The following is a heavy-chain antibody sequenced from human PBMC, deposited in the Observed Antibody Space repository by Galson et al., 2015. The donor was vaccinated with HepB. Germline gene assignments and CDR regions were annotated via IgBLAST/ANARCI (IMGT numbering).Heavy chain of an antibody. CDR2: IDPADSYT. CDR3: ARSPYLGGSSRYTLFDN. D-gene: IGHD3-16*02. Sequence: QSGAEVKRPGESLTISCKGSGYIFSNYWISWVRQMPGKGLEWMGRIDPADSYTNYSPSFQGHVTLSADKSVSSVSLQWSSLKASDTATYYCARSPYLGGSSRYTLFDNWGQGTLVTVSS. CDR1: GYIFSNYW. V-gene: IGHV5-10-1*01. J-gene: IGHJ4*02.